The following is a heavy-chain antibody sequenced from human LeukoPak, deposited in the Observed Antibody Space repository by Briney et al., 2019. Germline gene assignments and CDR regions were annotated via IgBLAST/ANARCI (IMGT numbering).Heavy chain of an antibody. CDR3: TTDLGTYYHGSQRLIPIDY. V-gene: IGHV3-15*01. Sequence: GGSLRLSCVDSGFTFTNAWMSWVRQAPGKGLEWIGRIKSKTDGETTNYAEPVRGRFTTSRDDSKSAVYLQMNSLKIEDTAVCYCTTDLGTYYHGSQRLIPIDYWGQGTLVTVSS. D-gene: IGHD3-10*01. CDR1: GFTFTNAW. CDR2: IKSKTDGETT. J-gene: IGHJ4*02.